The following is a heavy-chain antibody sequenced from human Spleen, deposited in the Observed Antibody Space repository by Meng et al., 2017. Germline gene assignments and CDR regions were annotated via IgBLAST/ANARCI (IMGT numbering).Heavy chain of an antibody. J-gene: IGHJ5*02. CDR2: INHSGST. V-gene: IGHV4-34*01. D-gene: IGHD3-10*01. CDR1: GGSFSDYY. CDR3: ARYGSGSYPRGFDP. Sequence: SETLSLTCVVSGGSFSDYYWSWIRQPPGKGLEWIGEINHSGSTNYNPSLESRATISVDTSQNNLSLKLSSVTAADTAVYYCARYGSGSYPRGFDPWGQGTLVTGSS.